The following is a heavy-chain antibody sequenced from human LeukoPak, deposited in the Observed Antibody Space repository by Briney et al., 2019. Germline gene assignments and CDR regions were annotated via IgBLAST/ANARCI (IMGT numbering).Heavy chain of an antibody. CDR2: IIPIFGTA. J-gene: IGHJ4*02. CDR3: ARGDNSGSGY. V-gene: IGHV1-69*13. D-gene: IGHD6-19*01. Sequence: SVKVSFKASGGTFSSYAISWVRQAPGQGLEWMGGIIPIFGTANYAQKFQGRVTITADESTSTAYMELSRLRSDDTAVYYCARGDNSGSGYWGQGTLVTVSS. CDR1: GGTFSSYA.